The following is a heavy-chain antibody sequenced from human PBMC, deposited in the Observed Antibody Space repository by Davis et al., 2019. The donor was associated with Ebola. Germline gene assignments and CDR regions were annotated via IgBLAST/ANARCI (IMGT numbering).Heavy chain of an antibody. CDR3: AIQWELLFDY. Sequence: MPSETLSLTCTVSGGSIISSSSYWGWIRQPPRKGLEWIGSIYYSGSTNYNPSLKSRVTISVDTSKNQFSLKLSSVTAADTAVYYCAIQWELLFDYWGQGTLVTVSS. J-gene: IGHJ4*02. D-gene: IGHD1-26*01. CDR2: IYYSGST. V-gene: IGHV4-39*07. CDR1: GGSIISSSSY.